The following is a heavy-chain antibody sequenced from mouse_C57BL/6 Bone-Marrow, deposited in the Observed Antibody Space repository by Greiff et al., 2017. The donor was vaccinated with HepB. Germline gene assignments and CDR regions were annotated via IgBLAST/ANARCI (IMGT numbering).Heavy chain of an antibody. Sequence: EVHLVESGPGLAKPSQTLSLTCSVTGYSITSDYWNWIRKFPGNKLEYMGYISYSGSTYYNPSLKSRISITRDTSKNQYYLQLNSVTTEDTATYYGARRGVYGNYGYYAMDYWGQGTSVTVSS. J-gene: IGHJ4*01. CDR3: ARRGVYGNYGYYAMDY. CDR1: GYSITSDY. CDR2: ISYSGST. D-gene: IGHD2-1*01. V-gene: IGHV3-8*01.